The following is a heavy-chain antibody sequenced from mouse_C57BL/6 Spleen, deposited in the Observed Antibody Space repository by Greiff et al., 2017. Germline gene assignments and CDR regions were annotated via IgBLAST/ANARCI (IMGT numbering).Heavy chain of an antibody. CDR1: GYTFTDYE. CDR3: TRDYSNYYAMDY. D-gene: IGHD2-5*01. CDR2: IDPETGGT. J-gene: IGHJ4*01. Sequence: VQLQQSGAELVRPGASVTLSCKASGYTFTDYEMHWVKQTPVHGLEWIGAIDPETGGTAYNQKFKGKAILTADKSASTAYMGLRSLTSEDSAVYYCTRDYSNYYAMDYWGQGTSVTVSS. V-gene: IGHV1-15*01.